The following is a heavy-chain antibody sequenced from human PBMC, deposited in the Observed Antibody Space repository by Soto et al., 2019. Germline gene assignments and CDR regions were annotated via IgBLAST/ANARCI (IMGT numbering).Heavy chain of an antibody. V-gene: IGHV4-4*02. CDR3: ARVFSSGSGWMYYFDF. CDR1: SGSISTGNW. Sequence: QVELQESGPRLVKSSGTLSLTCEVSSGSISTGNWWSWVRQPPGKGLEWIGEIYYTGATNSNPYRKSRVTMTIDKSKDQFSLILTSATAADTAVYYCARVFSSGSGWMYYFDFWGQGILVSVSS. CDR2: IYYTGAT. J-gene: IGHJ4*02. D-gene: IGHD6-25*01.